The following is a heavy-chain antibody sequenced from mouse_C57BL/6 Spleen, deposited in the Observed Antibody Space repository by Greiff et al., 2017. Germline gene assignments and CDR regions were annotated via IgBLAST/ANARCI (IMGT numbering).Heavy chain of an antibody. Sequence: VQLKQSGAELVRPGASVKLSCKASGFNIKDDYMHWVKQRPEQGLEWIGWIDPENGDTEYASKFQGKATITADTSSNTAYLQLSSLTSEDTAVYYCTTRGNYGPYGGQGTTLTVSS. CDR1: GFNIKDDY. V-gene: IGHV14-4*01. CDR2: IDPENGDT. D-gene: IGHD2-1*01. J-gene: IGHJ2*01. CDR3: TTRGNYGPY.